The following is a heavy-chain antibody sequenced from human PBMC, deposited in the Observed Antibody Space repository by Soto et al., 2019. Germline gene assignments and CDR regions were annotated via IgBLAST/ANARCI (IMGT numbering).Heavy chain of an antibody. CDR3: ARLETESGSYSFGYYYYGMDV. D-gene: IGHD1-26*01. V-gene: IGHV5-10-1*01. Sequence: GESLKISCKGSGYSFTSYWISWVRQMPGKGLEWMGRIDPIDSYTNYSPSFQGHVTISADKSISTAYLQWSSLKASDTAMYYCARLETESGSYSFGYYYYGMDVWGQGTTVTVSS. CDR1: GYSFTSYW. CDR2: IDPIDSYT. J-gene: IGHJ6*02.